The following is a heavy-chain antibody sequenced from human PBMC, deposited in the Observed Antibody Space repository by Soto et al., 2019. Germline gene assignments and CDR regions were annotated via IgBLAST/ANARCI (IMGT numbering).Heavy chain of an antibody. D-gene: IGHD2-2*01. CDR1: GGSISSGDYY. CDR3: VRTSCFASCYSGLGYGMDV. J-gene: IGHJ6*02. Sequence: SETLSLTCTVSGGSISSGDYYWSWIRQPPGKGLEWIGYIYYSGSTYYNPSLKSRVTISVDTSKNQFSLKLSSVTAADTAVYYCVRTSCFASCYSGLGYGMDVWGQGTTVTVSS. CDR2: IYYSGST. V-gene: IGHV4-30-4*01.